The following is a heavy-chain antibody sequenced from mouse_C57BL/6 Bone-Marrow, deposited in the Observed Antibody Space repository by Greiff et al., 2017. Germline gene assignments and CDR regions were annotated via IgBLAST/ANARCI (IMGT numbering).Heavy chain of an antibody. Sequence: VHVKQSGAELVKPGASVKLSCTASGFNIKDYYMHWVKQRTEQGLEWIGRIDPEDGATKSAPKFQGKATITADTASNTAYLHLSSLTSEDTAVYYCARATVVGYFYVCGTGTTVTVSS. V-gene: IGHV14-2*01. CDR3: ARATVVGYFYV. D-gene: IGHD1-1*01. CDR1: GFNIKDYY. J-gene: IGHJ1*03. CDR2: IDPEDGAT.